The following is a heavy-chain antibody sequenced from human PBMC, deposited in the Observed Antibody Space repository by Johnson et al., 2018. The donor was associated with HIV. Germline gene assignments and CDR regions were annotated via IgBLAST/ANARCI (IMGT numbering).Heavy chain of an antibody. Sequence: VQLVESGGGLVQPGGSLRLSCAASGFTFSSYDMHWVRQATGKGLEWVSAIGTAGDTYYPGSVKGRFTISRENAKNSLYLQMNSLRAEDTAVYYCAKDLNPDNWNPDAFDIWGQGTMVTVSS. D-gene: IGHD1-20*01. CDR2: IGTAGDT. V-gene: IGHV3-13*01. CDR1: GFTFSSYD. J-gene: IGHJ3*02. CDR3: AKDLNPDNWNPDAFDI.